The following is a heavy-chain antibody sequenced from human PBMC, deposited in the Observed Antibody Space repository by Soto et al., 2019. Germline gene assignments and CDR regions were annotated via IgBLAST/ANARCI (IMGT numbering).Heavy chain of an antibody. D-gene: IGHD6-19*01. CDR3: AFLTEAVAGTIDY. J-gene: IGHJ4*02. CDR1: GFTFDDYT. V-gene: IGHV3-43*01. CDR2: ISWDGGST. Sequence: GGSLRLSCAASGFTFDDYTMHWVRQAPGKGLEWVSLISWDGGSTYYADSVKGRFTISRDNSKNSLYLQMNSLRTEDTALYYCAFLTEAVAGTIDYWGQGTLVTVSS.